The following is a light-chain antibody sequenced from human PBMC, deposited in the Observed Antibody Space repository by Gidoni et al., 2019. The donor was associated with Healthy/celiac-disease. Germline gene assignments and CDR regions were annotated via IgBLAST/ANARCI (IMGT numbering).Light chain of an antibody. Sequence: SSELTQDPAVSVALGQTVRITCQGDSLRSYYASWYQQKPGQAPVLVIYGKNNRPSGIPDRFSGSSSGNTASWTITGAQAEDEADDYCNSRDSSGNLWVFGGGTKLTVL. CDR3: NSRDSSGNLWV. V-gene: IGLV3-19*01. J-gene: IGLJ2*01. CDR1: SLRSYY. CDR2: GKN.